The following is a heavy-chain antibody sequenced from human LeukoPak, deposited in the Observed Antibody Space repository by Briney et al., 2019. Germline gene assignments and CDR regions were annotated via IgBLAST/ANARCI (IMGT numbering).Heavy chain of an antibody. CDR2: ISRSGTTI. V-gene: IGHV3-11*01. Sequence: LSLTCTVSGGSISSGGYYWSWLRQHPGQGLEWVSFISRSGTTIYYADSVKGRFTISRDNGKNTLYLQMNSLRAEDTAVYYCAKDPSGWLQGHDAFDIWGQGTMVTVSS. CDR3: AKDPSGWLQGHDAFDI. CDR1: GGSISSGGYY. J-gene: IGHJ3*02. D-gene: IGHD5-24*01.